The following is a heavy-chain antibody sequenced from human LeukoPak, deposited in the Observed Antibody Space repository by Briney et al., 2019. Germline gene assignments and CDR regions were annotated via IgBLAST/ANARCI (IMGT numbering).Heavy chain of an antibody. CDR3: AKDGEQQPSHFDY. CDR2: ISGSGGST. V-gene: IGHV3-23*01. CDR1: GASISSYY. Sequence: ETLSLTCTVSGASISSYYWSWVRQAPGKGLEWVSAISGSGGSTYYADSVKGRFTISRDNSKNTLYLQMNSLRAEDTAVYYCAKDGEQQPSHFDYWGQGTLVTVSS. D-gene: IGHD6-13*01. J-gene: IGHJ4*02.